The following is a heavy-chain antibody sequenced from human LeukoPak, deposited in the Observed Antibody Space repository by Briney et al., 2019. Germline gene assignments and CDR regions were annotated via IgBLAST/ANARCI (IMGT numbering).Heavy chain of an antibody. CDR2: IKQDGSEE. CDR1: GFTFSPYW. V-gene: IGHV3-7*01. CDR3: AGGAEWLADY. J-gene: IGHJ4*02. Sequence: PGGSLRLSCAASGFTFSPYWMNWFRQAPGKGLEWVAIIKQDGSEELYDGSVEGRFTISRDSGKNSLYLQMNSLRAEDTAVYYCAGGAEWLADYWGQGTLVTVSS. D-gene: IGHD3-3*01.